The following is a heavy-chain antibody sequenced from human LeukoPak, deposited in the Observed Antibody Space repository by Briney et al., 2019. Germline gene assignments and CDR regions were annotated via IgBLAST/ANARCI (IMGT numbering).Heavy chain of an antibody. J-gene: IGHJ6*02. D-gene: IGHD3-10*01. Sequence: RGSLRLSCAASGVSFSNYAMHWVRQAPGKGLEWVAIISYDGSNKYYGDSVKGRFTISRDNSKNTLYLENKSLRAEDTAVYFCAKEEGPYGSGSRYMNGMDVWGQGTTVTVSS. CDR1: GVSFSNYA. CDR2: ISYDGSNK. V-gene: IGHV3-30*18. CDR3: AKEEGPYGSGSRYMNGMDV.